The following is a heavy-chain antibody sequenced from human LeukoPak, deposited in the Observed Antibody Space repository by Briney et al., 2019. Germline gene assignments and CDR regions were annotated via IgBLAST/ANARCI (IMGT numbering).Heavy chain of an antibody. CDR1: GFTFSIYW. D-gene: IGHD3-3*01. V-gene: IGHV3-74*01. Sequence: PGGSLRLSCAASGFTFSIYWMHWVRQAPGKGLVWVSRINSDGSNTNYADSVKGRFTISRDNAKNTLYLQMYSLRAEDTAVYYCARDEDWSGYYGAFDIWGQGTMVTVSS. J-gene: IGHJ3*02. CDR2: INSDGSNT. CDR3: ARDEDWSGYYGAFDI.